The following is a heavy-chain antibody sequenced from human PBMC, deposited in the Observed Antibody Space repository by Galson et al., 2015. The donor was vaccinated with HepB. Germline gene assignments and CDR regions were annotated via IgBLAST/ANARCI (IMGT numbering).Heavy chain of an antibody. CDR1: GFTFISHA. Sequence: SLRLSCAASGFTFISHAMNWVRQAPGKGLEWVSTIGITTYYADSVKDRFTISRDNSKNTLSLQMNSLRVEDTAVYYCAKTSGTYYYSYALDVWGQGTTVTVSS. CDR3: AKTSGTYYYSYALDV. CDR2: IGITT. D-gene: IGHD3-10*01. V-gene: IGHV3-23*01. J-gene: IGHJ6*02.